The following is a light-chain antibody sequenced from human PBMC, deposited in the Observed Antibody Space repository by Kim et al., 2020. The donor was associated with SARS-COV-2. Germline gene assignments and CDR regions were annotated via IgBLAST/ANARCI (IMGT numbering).Light chain of an antibody. J-gene: IGKJ5*01. Sequence: YVGDTVTITCRASQSISTHVHWYQQRPGKAPELLIYAASTLQDAVPSRFIGDGSGTYFTLTINGLQPEDFATYYCQQTYTSLQITFGQGTRLEIK. CDR3: QQTYTSLQIT. V-gene: IGKV1-39*01. CDR2: AAS. CDR1: QSISTH.